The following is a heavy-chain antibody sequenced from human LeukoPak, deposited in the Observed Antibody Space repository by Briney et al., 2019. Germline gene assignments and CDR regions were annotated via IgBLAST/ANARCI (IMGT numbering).Heavy chain of an antibody. D-gene: IGHD6-19*01. V-gene: IGHV3-30*03. Sequence: GTSLRLSCVASGFSFSNHGMHWVRQAPGKGLEWVSVIASDGGTKFYADSVKGRFTLSRDNPKNMFFLQMNLLTVEDTAIYYCAREATWGQWYFDHWGQGTPVTVSS. J-gene: IGHJ4*02. CDR1: GFSFSNHG. CDR2: IASDGGTK. CDR3: AREATWGQWYFDH.